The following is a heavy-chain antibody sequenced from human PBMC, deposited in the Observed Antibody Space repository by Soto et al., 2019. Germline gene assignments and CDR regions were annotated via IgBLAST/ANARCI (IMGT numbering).Heavy chain of an antibody. J-gene: IGHJ5*02. D-gene: IGHD1-7*01. Sequence: ASVKVSCKASGYTFTNYGVSWVRQAPGQGLEWMGWIIVKNGNTNYGQKFQGRVTMTTDTSTSTAYMELRSLRSDDTAVYYCARGPITGTNWFDPWGQGTLVTVSS. CDR3: ARGPITGTNWFDP. V-gene: IGHV1-18*01. CDR1: GYTFTNYG. CDR2: IIVKNGNT.